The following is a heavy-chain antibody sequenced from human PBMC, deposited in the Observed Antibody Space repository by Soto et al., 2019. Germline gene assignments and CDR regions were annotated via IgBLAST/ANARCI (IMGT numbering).Heavy chain of an antibody. CDR3: ARVDRGSVARPTRLDP. J-gene: IGHJ5*02. CDR1: GFTLTAYA. D-gene: IGHD2-21*01. Sequence: EVQLLESGGGLVQPGGSLRLSCTASGFTLTAYAINWVRRAPGKVLEWVSATTGGAGRTYYADSVKGRFSVSSDTPGNSLYLQLSSLRPEDTAIYYCARVDRGSVARPTRLDPWGQGTLVTVSS. V-gene: IGHV3-23*01. CDR2: TTGGAGRT.